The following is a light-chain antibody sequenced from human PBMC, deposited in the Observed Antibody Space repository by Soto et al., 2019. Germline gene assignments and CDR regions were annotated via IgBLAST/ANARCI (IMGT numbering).Light chain of an antibody. V-gene: IGKV3-20*01. CDR1: QSIANND. CDR2: GAS. J-gene: IGKJ4*02. CDR3: QQYGSSPALT. Sequence: EIMLTQSPGTLSLSPGERATLSCRASQSIANNDLAWYQQKPGQTPRLLICGASSRATGISARFIGSGSGTDFTLTISRLEPDDFAVYYCQQYGSSPALTFGGGTTVEIK.